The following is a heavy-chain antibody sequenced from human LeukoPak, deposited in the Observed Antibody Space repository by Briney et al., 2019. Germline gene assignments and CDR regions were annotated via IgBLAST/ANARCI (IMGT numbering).Heavy chain of an antibody. CDR3: AHYDYGDSPTVDYFDY. D-gene: IGHD4-17*01. CDR2: IYWDDDK. V-gene: IGHV2-5*02. J-gene: IGHJ4*02. CDR1: GFSLSTGAVG. Sequence: SGPTLMKPTQTLTLTCTFSGFSLSTGAVGVGWIRQPPGKALEWLALIYWDDDKRYSPSLKNRLTITKDTSKTQGVLTMTNMDPVDTATYYCAHYDYGDSPTVDYFDYWGQGTLVTVSS.